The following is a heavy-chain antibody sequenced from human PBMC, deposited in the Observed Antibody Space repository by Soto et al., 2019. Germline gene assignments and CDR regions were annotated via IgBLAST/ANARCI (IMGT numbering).Heavy chain of an antibody. Sequence: GESLKISCKGSGYSFTSYFIGWVRQMPGKGLEWMGIIYPGDSDTRYSPSFQGQVTISADKSISTAYLQWSSLKASDTAMYYCARLYYDFWSGYYRGFDYWGQGTLVTVSS. CDR2: IYPGDSDT. CDR3: ARLYYDFWSGYYRGFDY. J-gene: IGHJ4*02. CDR1: GYSFTSYF. D-gene: IGHD3-3*01. V-gene: IGHV5-51*01.